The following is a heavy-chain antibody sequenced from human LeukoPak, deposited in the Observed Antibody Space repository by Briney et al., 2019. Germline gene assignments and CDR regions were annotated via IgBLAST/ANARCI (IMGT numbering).Heavy chain of an antibody. CDR3: AKERGIVVVPAAGDAFDI. J-gene: IGHJ3*02. CDR1: GFTFSSYA. D-gene: IGHD2-2*01. Sequence: PGESLRLSCAASGFTFSSYAMSWVRQAPGKGLEWVSAISGSGGSTYYADSVKGRFTISRDNSKNTLYLQMNSLRAEDTAVYYCAKERGIVVVPAAGDAFDIWGQGTMVTVSS. V-gene: IGHV3-23*01. CDR2: ISGSGGST.